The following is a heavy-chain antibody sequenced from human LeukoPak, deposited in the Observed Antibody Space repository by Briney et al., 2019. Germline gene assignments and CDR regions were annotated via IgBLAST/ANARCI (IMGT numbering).Heavy chain of an antibody. J-gene: IGHJ6*03. D-gene: IGHD4-17*01. CDR1: GGSISSGGYY. CDR3: ARDPGASGDYPTYYYYMDV. CDR2: IYHSGST. Sequence: PSETLSLTCTVSGGSISSGGYYWSWTRQPPGKGLEWIGYIYHSGSTYYNPSLKSRVTISVDRSKNQFSLKLSSVTAADTAVYYCARDPGASGDYPTYYYYMDVWGKGTTVTVSS. V-gene: IGHV4-30-2*01.